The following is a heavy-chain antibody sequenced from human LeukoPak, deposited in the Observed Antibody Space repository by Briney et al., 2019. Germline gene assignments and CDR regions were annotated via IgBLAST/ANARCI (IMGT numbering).Heavy chain of an antibody. CDR2: INHSGST. CDR1: GYSITNGYY. J-gene: IGHJ4*02. Sequence: SETLSLTCTVSGYSITNGYYWGWIRPPPGKGLEWIGEINHSGSTNYNPSLKRRVTISEETSKTQFSLKLSSVPAADTAVYYCARGRLYDYVWGSYRYAFDFWGQGILVTVSS. D-gene: IGHD3-16*02. CDR3: ARGRLYDYVWGSYRYAFDF. V-gene: IGHV4-38-2*02.